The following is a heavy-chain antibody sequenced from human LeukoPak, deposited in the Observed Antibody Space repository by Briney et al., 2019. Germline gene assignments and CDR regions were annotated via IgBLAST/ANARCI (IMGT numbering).Heavy chain of an antibody. CDR3: ARAWGQYGNYYYMDV. Sequence: GASVKVSCKASGYTFTSYDINWVRQATGQGLEWMGWMNPNSGNTGYAQKFQDRVTITRITSISTAYMELSSLRSEDTAVYYCARAWGQYGNYYYMDVWGKGTTVTVSS. J-gene: IGHJ6*03. V-gene: IGHV1-8*03. CDR1: GYTFTSYD. D-gene: IGHD1-26*01. CDR2: MNPNSGNT.